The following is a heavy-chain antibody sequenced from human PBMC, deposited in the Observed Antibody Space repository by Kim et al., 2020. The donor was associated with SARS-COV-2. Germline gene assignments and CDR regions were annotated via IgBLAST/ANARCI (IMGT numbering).Heavy chain of an antibody. CDR3: ARYRDGYNNPPAYYYYGMDV. Sequence: RFTISRDNAKNSLYLQMNSLRAEDTAVYYCARYRDGYNNPPAYYYYGMDVWGQGTTVTVSS. D-gene: IGHD5-12*01. V-gene: IGHV3-7*04. J-gene: IGHJ6*02.